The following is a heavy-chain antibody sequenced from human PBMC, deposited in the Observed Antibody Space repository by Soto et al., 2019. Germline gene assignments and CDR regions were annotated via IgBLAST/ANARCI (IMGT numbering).Heavy chain of an antibody. Sequence: ASVKVSCKASGYTLASYYRHWVRQAPGQGLEWMGIINPSGGSTSYAQKFQGRVTMTRDTSTSTVYMKLSSLRSEDTAVYYCARATDPDYYDSSGYYYDYWGQGTLVTVSS. D-gene: IGHD3-22*01. CDR3: ARATDPDYYDSSGYYYDY. CDR2: INPSGGST. J-gene: IGHJ4*02. V-gene: IGHV1-46*01. CDR1: GYTLASYY.